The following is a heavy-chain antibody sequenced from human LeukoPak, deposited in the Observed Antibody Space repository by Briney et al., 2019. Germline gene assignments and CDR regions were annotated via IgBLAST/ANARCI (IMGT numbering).Heavy chain of an antibody. J-gene: IGHJ3*02. Sequence: PSETLSLTCAVYGGSFSGYYWSWIRQPPGKGLEWIGEINHSGSTNYNPSLKSRVTISVDTSKNQFSLKLSSVTAADTAVYYCARTGHKIAVAIWGQGTMVTVSS. CDR3: ARTGHKIAVAI. CDR1: GGSFSGYY. D-gene: IGHD6-19*01. CDR2: INHSGST. V-gene: IGHV4-34*01.